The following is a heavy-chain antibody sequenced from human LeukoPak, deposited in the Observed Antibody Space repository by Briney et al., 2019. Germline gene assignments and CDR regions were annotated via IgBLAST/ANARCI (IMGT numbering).Heavy chain of an antibody. V-gene: IGHV3-74*01. CDR1: GFTVSNYW. Sequence: GGSLRLSWAASGFTVSNYWMHWVRQAPGEGRMCVSRVHSDGSYTNYADSVKGRFTISRDNAKSTLYLQMNRLRAEDTAVYYCAREGLGYSYDYWGQGTLVTVSS. CDR3: AREGLGYSYDY. CDR2: VHSDGSYT. D-gene: IGHD5-18*01. J-gene: IGHJ4*02.